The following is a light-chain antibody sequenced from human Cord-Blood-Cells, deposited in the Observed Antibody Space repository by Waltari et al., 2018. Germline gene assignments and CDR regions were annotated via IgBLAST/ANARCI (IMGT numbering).Light chain of an antibody. CDR3: ETWDSNIWV. Sequence: QPVLTQSSSASASLGSSVKLTCTLSSGHSSYIIAWHQQQPGKAPRYLMKLEGSGSYNKGSGVPDRFSGSSSGADRYLTISNLQSVDEADYYCETWDSNIWVFGGGTKLTVL. J-gene: IGLJ3*02. V-gene: IGLV4-60*03. CDR1: SGHSSYI. CDR2: LEGSGSY.